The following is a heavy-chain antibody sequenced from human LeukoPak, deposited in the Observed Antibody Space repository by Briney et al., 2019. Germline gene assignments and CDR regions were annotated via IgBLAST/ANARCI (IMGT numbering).Heavy chain of an antibody. CDR2: IGGSSSTI. CDR3: ARKMFGTYSLDY. D-gene: IGHD1-26*01. J-gene: IGHJ4*02. V-gene: IGHV3-48*02. CDR1: GFTYSYSS. Sequence: GGSLRLSCAASGFTYSYSSMNWVRQAPGKGLEWVSYIGGSSSTIYYADSVQGRFTVSRDNAKNSLYLQMNSLRDEDTAVYYCARKMFGTYSLDYWGQGVLVTVSS.